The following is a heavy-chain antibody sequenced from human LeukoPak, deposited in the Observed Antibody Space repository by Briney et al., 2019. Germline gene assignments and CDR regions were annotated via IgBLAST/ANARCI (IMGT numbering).Heavy chain of an antibody. D-gene: IGHD3-9*01. CDR2: IYTSGST. V-gene: IGHV4-4*09. CDR3: ASAGDILTEREFDP. Sequence: KPSETLSLTCAVYGGSFSGYYWSWIRQPPGKGLEWIGYIYTSGSTNYNPSLKSRVTISVDTSKNQFSLKLSSVTAADTAVYYCASAGDILTEREFDPWGQGTLVTVSS. J-gene: IGHJ5*02. CDR1: GGSFSGYY.